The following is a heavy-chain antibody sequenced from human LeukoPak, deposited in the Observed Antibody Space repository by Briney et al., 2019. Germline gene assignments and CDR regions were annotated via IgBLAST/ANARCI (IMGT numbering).Heavy chain of an antibody. V-gene: IGHV4-4*02. D-gene: IGHD2-8*01. CDR2: IYYSGTT. CDR3: ARGLYETGAFGI. CDR1: GGSISSSNW. J-gene: IGHJ3*02. Sequence: PSGTLSLTCAVSGGSISSSNWWSWVRQPPGKGLEWIGYIYYSGTTNYNPSLKSRVTISVDTSKNQFSLKLSSVTAADTAVYYCARGLYETGAFGIWGQGTMVTVSS.